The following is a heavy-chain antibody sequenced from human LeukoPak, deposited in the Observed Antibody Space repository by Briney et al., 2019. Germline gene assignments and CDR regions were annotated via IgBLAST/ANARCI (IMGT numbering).Heavy chain of an antibody. CDR2: INHSGST. CDR1: GGSFSGYY. CDR3: ATYYDSSGPSFDY. J-gene: IGHJ4*02. D-gene: IGHD3-22*01. Sequence: SETLSLTCAVYGGSFSGYYWSWIRQPPGKGLEWIGEINHSGSTNYNPSLKSRVTISVDTSKNQFSLKLSSVTAADTAMYYCATYYDSSGPSFDYWGQGTLVTVSS. V-gene: IGHV4-34*01.